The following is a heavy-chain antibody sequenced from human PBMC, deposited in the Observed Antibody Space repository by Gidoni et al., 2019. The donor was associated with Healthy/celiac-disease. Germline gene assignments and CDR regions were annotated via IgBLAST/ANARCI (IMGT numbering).Heavy chain of an antibody. CDR3: ARSVERWYGRYYFDY. CDR2: INHSGRT. J-gene: IGHJ4*02. V-gene: IGHV4-34*01. Sequence: QVQLQQWGAGLLKPSETLSLTCAVYGGSFSGYYWSWIRQPPGKGLEWIGEINHSGRTNYNPSLKSRVTISVDTSKNQFSLKLSSVSAADTAVYYCARSVERWYGRYYFDYWGQGTLVTVSS. CDR1: GGSFSGYY. D-gene: IGHD3-10*01.